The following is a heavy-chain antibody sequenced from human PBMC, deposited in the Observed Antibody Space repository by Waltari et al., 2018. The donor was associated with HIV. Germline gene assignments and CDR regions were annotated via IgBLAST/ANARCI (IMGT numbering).Heavy chain of an antibody. J-gene: IGHJ6*02. D-gene: IGHD3-3*01. CDR1: GGSFSNYA. CDR3: ATGDGRNFGVVREYYHYGMDV. Sequence: QVQIVQSGAEVKTPGSSVTVSCEASGGSFSNYAFCWVRQVPGQGLEWLGGVIPIFGSPDYSQKFHGRLTIVADESINTAYMELSSLTSEDTAVYYCATGDGRNFGVVREYYHYGMDVWGQGTTVTVSS. V-gene: IGHV1-69*01. CDR2: VIPIFGSP.